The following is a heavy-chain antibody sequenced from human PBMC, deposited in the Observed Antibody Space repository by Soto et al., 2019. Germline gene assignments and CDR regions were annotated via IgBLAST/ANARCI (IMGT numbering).Heavy chain of an antibody. D-gene: IGHD3-10*01. J-gene: IGHJ4*02. CDR2: INSDGSRT. V-gene: IGHV3-74*01. Sequence: EVQLEESGGGLVQPGGSLRLSCAASGFTISHYWMHWVRQAPGKGLVWVSRINSDGSRTNYADSVKGRFTISRDTAKYTLYLQMNSLRAEDTAVYYCARDFWGVGDYWGQGTLVTVSS. CDR3: ARDFWGVGDY. CDR1: GFTISHYW.